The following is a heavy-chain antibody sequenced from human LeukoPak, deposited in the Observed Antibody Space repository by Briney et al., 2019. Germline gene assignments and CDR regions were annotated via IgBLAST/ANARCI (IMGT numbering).Heavy chain of an antibody. D-gene: IGHD3-22*01. CDR3: ARGYYESSGYYLY. CDR2: INAGNGNT. V-gene: IGHV1-3*03. CDR1: GYTFTTYA. Sequence: ASVKVSCKASGYTFTTYAMHWVRQAPGQRLEWMGWINAGNGNTKYSQEFQGRVTITRDTSASTVYMELSSLRSEDMAVYYCARGYYESSGYYLYWGQGTLVTVSS. J-gene: IGHJ4*02.